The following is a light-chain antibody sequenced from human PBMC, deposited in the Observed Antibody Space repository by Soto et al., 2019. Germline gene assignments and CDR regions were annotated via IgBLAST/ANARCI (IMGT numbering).Light chain of an antibody. V-gene: IGLV2-14*01. CDR1: GSDVGGYNY. Sequence: QSALTQPASVSGSPGQSITISCTGTGSDVGGYNYVSWYQQHPGKAPKLMIYDVSNRPSGVSNRFSGSKSGNTASLTISGLHAEDEAEYYCSSYSSSTTLYVFGTGTKVTVL. CDR3: SSYSSSTTLYV. J-gene: IGLJ1*01. CDR2: DVS.